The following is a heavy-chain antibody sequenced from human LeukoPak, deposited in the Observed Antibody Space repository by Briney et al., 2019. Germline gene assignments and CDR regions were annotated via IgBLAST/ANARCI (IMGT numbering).Heavy chain of an antibody. CDR3: ATRILGEWLFAYDY. D-gene: IGHD3-3*01. CDR1: GYTFTGYY. V-gene: IGHV1-2*06. Sequence: ASVKVSCKASGYTFTGYYMHWVRQAPGQGLEWMGRINPNNGGTNYAQKFQGRVTMTGDTSISTAYMELSSLRSEDTAVYYCATRILGEWLFAYDYWGQGTLVTVSS. J-gene: IGHJ4*02. CDR2: INPNNGGT.